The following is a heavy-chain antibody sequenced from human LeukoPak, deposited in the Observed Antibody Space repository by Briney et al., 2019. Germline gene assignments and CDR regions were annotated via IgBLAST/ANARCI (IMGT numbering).Heavy chain of an antibody. CDR1: GFAFTNYG. J-gene: IGHJ4*02. V-gene: IGHV3-33*01. CDR3: ARGPYQLLRGYSYGHFDY. D-gene: IGHD5-18*01. Sequence: PGGSLRLSCTTSGFAFTNYGMHWVRQAPGKGLEWVAVIWYDGSNKYYADSVKGRFTISRDNSKSTLYLQMNSLRAEDTAVYYWARGPYQLLRGYSYGHFDYWGQGPLVTVSS. CDR2: IWYDGSNK.